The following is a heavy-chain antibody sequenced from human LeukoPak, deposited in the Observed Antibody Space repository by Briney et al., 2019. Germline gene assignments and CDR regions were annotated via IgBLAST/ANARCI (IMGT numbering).Heavy chain of an antibody. D-gene: IGHD5-12*01. CDR2: ISYDGSNK. J-gene: IGHJ4*02. CDR1: GFTFSSYA. V-gene: IGHV3-30-3*01. Sequence: GGSLRLSCAASGFTFSSYAMHWVRQAPGKGLEWVAVISYDGSNKYYADSVKGRFTIPRDNSKNTLYLQMNSLRAEDTAVYYCARDFFSGYDADYWGQGTLVTVSS. CDR3: ARDFFSGYDADY.